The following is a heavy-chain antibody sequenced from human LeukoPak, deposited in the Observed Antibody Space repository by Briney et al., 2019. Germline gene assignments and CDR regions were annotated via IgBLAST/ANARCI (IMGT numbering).Heavy chain of an antibody. CDR2: INPNSGGT. Sequence: GASVKVSCKASGYTFTGYYMHWVRQAPGQGLEWMGWINPNSGGTNYAQKFQGRVTMTRDTSISTAYMELSRLRSDDTAVYYCARGRGYSYGHSDYWGQGTLVTVSS. D-gene: IGHD5-18*01. J-gene: IGHJ4*02. CDR1: GYTFTGYY. V-gene: IGHV1-2*02. CDR3: ARGRGYSYGHSDY.